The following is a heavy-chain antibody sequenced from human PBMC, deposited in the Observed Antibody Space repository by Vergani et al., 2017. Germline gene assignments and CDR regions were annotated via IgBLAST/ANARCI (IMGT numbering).Heavy chain of an antibody. Sequence: QVQLVESGGGVVQPGGSLRLSCAPSGFTFTNYGMHWVRQAPGKGLEWVAFTRYDGIVEYYGDSVRGRFTISRDNSKNSLYLQMNSLRAEDTAVYHCARPSAPGDYDALDIWGQGTMVTVSS. CDR1: GFTFTNYG. CDR3: ARPSAPGDYDALDI. D-gene: IGHD4-17*01. CDR2: TRYDGIVE. V-gene: IGHV3-30*02. J-gene: IGHJ3*02.